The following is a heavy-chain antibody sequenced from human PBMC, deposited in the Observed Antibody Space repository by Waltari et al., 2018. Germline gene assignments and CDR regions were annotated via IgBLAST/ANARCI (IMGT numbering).Heavy chain of an antibody. J-gene: IGHJ2*01. CDR3: ARQRAVSGYWYFDL. CDR2: IYPADSDA. CDR1: GYSFTRYW. V-gene: IGHV5-51*03. D-gene: IGHD6-19*01. Sequence: DVQLVQSGAEVKKPGESLQISCKGSGYSFTRYWIGWVRQMPGKGLEWMGIIYPADSDARYSPSFQGQVTISADKSISTAYLQWSSLKASDTAMYYCARQRAVSGYWYFDLWGRGTLVTVSS.